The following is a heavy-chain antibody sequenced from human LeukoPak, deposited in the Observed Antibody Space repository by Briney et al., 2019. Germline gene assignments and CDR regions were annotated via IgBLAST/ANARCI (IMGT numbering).Heavy chain of an antibody. CDR1: GGSISSGSYY. V-gene: IGHV4-61*02. D-gene: IGHD3-3*01. CDR2: VYNSGRT. CDR3: ARGDLKSDWFDP. Sequence: SQTLSPTCTVSGGSISSGSYYWNWIRQPAGKGLEWIGRVYNSGRTNFNPSLKSRVTISADTSKNQFSLKVRAVPAADTAVYYCARGDLKSDWFDPWGQGTLVTVSS. J-gene: IGHJ5*02.